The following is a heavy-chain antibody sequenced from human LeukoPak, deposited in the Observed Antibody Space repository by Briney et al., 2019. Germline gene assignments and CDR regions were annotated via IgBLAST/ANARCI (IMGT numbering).Heavy chain of an antibody. D-gene: IGHD3-9*01. Sequence: SVKVSCKASGVTFDSSDISWVRQAPGQGLEWMGGIIPIFGSAIYAQKFQGRVTITADTSTSTAYMELTSLRSEDTAMYYCARAYFDWLFFFDYWGQGTLVTVSS. CDR3: ARAYFDWLFFFDY. J-gene: IGHJ4*02. V-gene: IGHV1-69*06. CDR1: GVTFDSSD. CDR2: IIPIFGSA.